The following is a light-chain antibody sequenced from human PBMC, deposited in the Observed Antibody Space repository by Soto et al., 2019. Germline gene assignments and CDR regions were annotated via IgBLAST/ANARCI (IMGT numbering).Light chain of an antibody. Sequence: ETMMTQSPATLSVSPGERATLSCRASQSVSSNVAWYQQKPGQAPRLLMHGASTRATGIPATFSGSGSGTEFTLTISSLQSEDFAVYYCQQYDNGPWTFGQGTKVEIK. CDR3: QQYDNGPWT. CDR1: QSVSSN. J-gene: IGKJ1*01. V-gene: IGKV3-15*01. CDR2: GAS.